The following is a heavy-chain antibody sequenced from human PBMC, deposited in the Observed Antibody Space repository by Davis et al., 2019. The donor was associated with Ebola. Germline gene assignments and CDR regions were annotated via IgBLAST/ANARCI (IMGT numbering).Heavy chain of an antibody. V-gene: IGHV5-51*01. CDR1: GYSFTSYW. J-gene: IGHJ6*02. CDR3: ARLASPTQGSYGMDV. Sequence: GESLKISCKGSGYSFTSYWIGWVRQMPGKGLEWMGIIYPGDSDTRYSPSFQGHVTISADKSISTAYLQWSSLKASDTAMYYCARLASPTQGSYGMDVWGQGTTVTVSS. CDR2: IYPGDSDT.